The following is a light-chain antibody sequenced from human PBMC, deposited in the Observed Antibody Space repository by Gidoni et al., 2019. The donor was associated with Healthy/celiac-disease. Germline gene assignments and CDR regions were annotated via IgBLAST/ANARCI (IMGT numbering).Light chain of an antibody. CDR1: QSVSSN. V-gene: IGKV3-15*01. Sequence: EILMTQSPATLSVSPGERATLSCRASQSVSSNLAWYQQKPGQAPRLLIYGASTRATGIPARFSGSGSGTEFTLTISSLQSEDFAVYYCQQYNNWLALTFGGXTKVEIK. J-gene: IGKJ4*01. CDR2: GAS. CDR3: QQYNNWLALT.